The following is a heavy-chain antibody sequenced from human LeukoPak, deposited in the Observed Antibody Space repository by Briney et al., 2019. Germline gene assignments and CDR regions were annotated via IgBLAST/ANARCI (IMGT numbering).Heavy chain of an antibody. V-gene: IGHV3-23*01. CDR1: GFTFNSYA. CDR3: AKSPLAYCSGSSCHLYFDQ. J-gene: IGHJ4*02. Sequence: HPGGSLRLSCAASGFTFNSYAMSWVRQAPGKGLEWVSSISDSGGSTYYADSVKGRFTISRDNSKNTLYLQMHSLRADDTALYYCAKSPLAYCSGSSCHLYFDQWGQGALVTVSS. D-gene: IGHD2-15*01. CDR2: ISDSGGST.